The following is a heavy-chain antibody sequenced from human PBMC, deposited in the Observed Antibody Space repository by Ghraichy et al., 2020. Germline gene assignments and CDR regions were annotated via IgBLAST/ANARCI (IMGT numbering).Heavy chain of an antibody. V-gene: IGHV4-61*01. J-gene: IGHJ5*02. Sequence: SQTLSLTCTVSGGSVRSGTSYWSWIRQSPGKGLEWIGNIYYIGTTSYNPSLKSRVSMSVDTSKNQFSLRLASLTDADTAVYYCARNGSGHAWFDPWGPGILVTVSS. CDR1: GGSVRSGTSY. CDR2: IYYIGTT. D-gene: IGHD5-12*01. CDR3: ARNGSGHAWFDP.